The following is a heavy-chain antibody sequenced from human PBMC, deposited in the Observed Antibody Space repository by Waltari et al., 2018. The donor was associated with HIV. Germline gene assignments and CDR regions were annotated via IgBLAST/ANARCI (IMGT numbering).Heavy chain of an antibody. Sequence: QVQLVQSGAEVKKPGASVKVSCKASGYTFSNYGISWVRQAPGQGLEWMGWSTAYNGNTNYAQKLQGRVTMTTDTSTSTAYMELRRLRSDDTAVYYCARGWDTWTDYYTVDYWGQGTLVTVSS. D-gene: IGHD3-9*01. CDR3: ARGWDTWTDYYTVDY. J-gene: IGHJ4*02. CDR2: STAYNGNT. CDR1: GYTFSNYG. V-gene: IGHV1-18*01.